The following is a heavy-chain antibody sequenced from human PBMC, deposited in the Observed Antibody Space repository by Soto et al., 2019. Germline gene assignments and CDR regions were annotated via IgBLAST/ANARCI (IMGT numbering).Heavy chain of an antibody. D-gene: IGHD5-18*01. J-gene: IGHJ4*02. Sequence: QVQLVQSGAEVREPGASVKVSCKASGYTFTNYDVSWVRQAPGQGLEWMGWIGGYKGNTNYAQKLQGRVTLTTDTSTSTAYMELRSLRSDDTAVHYCAPHTLDTGMPSGYWGQGTLVTVSS. CDR3: APHTLDTGMPSGY. CDR1: GYTFTNYD. CDR2: IGGYKGNT. V-gene: IGHV1-18*01.